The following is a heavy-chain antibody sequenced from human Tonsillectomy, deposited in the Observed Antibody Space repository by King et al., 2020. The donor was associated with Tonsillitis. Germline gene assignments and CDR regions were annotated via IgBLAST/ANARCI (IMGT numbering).Heavy chain of an antibody. CDR2: IRYDGRNE. CDR3: AKDEDYGGIHLDY. J-gene: IGHJ4*02. V-gene: IGHV3-30*02. Sequence: VQLVESGGGVVQPGGSLRLSCAASGFTFGSYGMHWVRQAPGKGREWVAFIRYDGRNEHYVDSVKGRFTISRDNSKNTLYLQMNSLRAEDTAVYYCAKDEDYGGIHLDYWGQGTLVTVSS. D-gene: IGHD4-23*01. CDR1: GFTFGSYG.